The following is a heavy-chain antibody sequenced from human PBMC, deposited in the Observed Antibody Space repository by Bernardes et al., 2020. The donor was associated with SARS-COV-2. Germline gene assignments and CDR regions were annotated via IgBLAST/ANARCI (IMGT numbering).Heavy chain of an antibody. Sequence: GSLRLSCAASGFTFSTHVMSWVRQAPGKGLEWVSFIRARAVSAYYADSVKSRFTISRDNARSTLSLEMNSLRVDDTARYYCARSAAAGTRLALDSWGQG. D-gene: IGHD6-13*01. CDR1: GFTFSTHV. J-gene: IGHJ4*02. V-gene: IGHV3-23*01. CDR2: IRARAVSA. CDR3: ARSAAAGTRLALDS.